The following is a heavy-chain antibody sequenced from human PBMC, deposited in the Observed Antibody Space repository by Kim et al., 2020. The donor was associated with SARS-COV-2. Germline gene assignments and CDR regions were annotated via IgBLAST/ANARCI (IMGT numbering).Heavy chain of an antibody. CDR1: GFTFNSCP. Sequence: GGSLRLSCAASGFTFNSCPMSWVRQAPGKGLEWVSAIGGAGSTTYYADSVKGRFTISRDNSKNTLYLQMNSLRAEDTALYYCAKRPVAGAGAHFDYWGQGTVVTVSS. V-gene: IGHV3-23*01. CDR3: AKRPVAGAGAHFDY. D-gene: IGHD6-19*01. CDR2: IGGAGSTT. J-gene: IGHJ4*02.